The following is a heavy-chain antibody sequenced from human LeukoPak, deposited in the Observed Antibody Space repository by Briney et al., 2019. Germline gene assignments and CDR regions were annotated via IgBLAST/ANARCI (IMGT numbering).Heavy chain of an antibody. V-gene: IGHV3-53*01. CDR2: IYTGGGT. CDR3: TRSGYRHPYHFES. J-gene: IGHJ4*02. CDR1: GFTFSGSA. D-gene: IGHD3-22*01. Sequence: GGSLRLSCAASGFTFSGSALHWVRQAPGKGLEWVSVIYTGGGTDHADSVKGRFTISRDNSKNTLSLQMNSLRADDTAIYYCTRSGYRHPYHFESWGQGTLVIVSS.